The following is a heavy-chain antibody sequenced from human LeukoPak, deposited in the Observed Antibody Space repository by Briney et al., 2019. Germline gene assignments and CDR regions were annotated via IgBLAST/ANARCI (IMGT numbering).Heavy chain of an antibody. CDR3: ARHDGQTWDY. CDR1: GYSFTSYW. J-gene: IGHJ4*02. V-gene: IGHV5-10-1*01. Sequence: HGESLRISCKGSGYSFTSYWISWVRQMPGKGLEWMGRIDPSDSYTNYSPSFQGHVTISADKSISTAYLQWSSLKASDTAMYYYARHDGQTWDYWGQGTLVTVSS. CDR2: IDPSDSYT.